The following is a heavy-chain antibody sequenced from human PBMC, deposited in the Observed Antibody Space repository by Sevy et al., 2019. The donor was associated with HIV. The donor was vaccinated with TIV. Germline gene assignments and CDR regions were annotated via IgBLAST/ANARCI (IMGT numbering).Heavy chain of an antibody. J-gene: IGHJ4*02. D-gene: IGHD6-19*01. Sequence: GGSLRLSCTASGFTFGDYAMSWFRQAPGKGLEWVGFIRSKAYGGKTEYAASVKGRFTISRDDSKSIAYLQMNSLKTEDTAVYYCTPQIAVAGLADYWGQGTLVTVSS. CDR3: TPQIAVAGLADY. CDR1: GFTFGDYA. CDR2: IRSKAYGGKT. V-gene: IGHV3-49*03.